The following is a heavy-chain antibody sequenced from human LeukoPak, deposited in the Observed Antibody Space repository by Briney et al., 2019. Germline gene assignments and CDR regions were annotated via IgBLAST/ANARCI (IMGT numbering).Heavy chain of an antibody. CDR1: GGTFISYA. D-gene: IGHD6-13*01. Sequence: SVKVSCKASGGTFISYAISWVRQAPGQGLEWMGGIIPIFGTANYAQKFQGRVTITADESTSTAYMELSSLRSEDTAVYYCASQPSAGTRWFDPWGQGTLVTVSP. V-gene: IGHV1-69*01. J-gene: IGHJ5*02. CDR2: IIPIFGTA. CDR3: ASQPSAGTRWFDP.